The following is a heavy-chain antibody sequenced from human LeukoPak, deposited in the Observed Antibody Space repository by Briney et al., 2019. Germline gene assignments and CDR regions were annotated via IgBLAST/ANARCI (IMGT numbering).Heavy chain of an antibody. Sequence: ASVKVSCKASGYTFTSYYMHWVRQAPGQGLEWMGWISAYNGNTNYAQKLQGRVTMTTDTSTSTAYMELRSLRSDDTAVYYCARDFYGSGDYWGQGTLVTVSS. CDR1: GYTFTSYY. CDR2: ISAYNGNT. D-gene: IGHD3-10*01. CDR3: ARDFYGSGDY. J-gene: IGHJ4*02. V-gene: IGHV1-18*04.